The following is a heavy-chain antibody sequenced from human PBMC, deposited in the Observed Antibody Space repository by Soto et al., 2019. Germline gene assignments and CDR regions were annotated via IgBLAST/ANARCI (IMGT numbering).Heavy chain of an antibody. J-gene: IGHJ6*02. D-gene: IGHD5-18*01. CDR1: SDSMNSGGYY. CDR2: IYSNGDT. CDR3: ARGGSAYSYGSTKTYYYYYYGMDV. V-gene: IGHV4-31*03. Sequence: NPSETLSLTCSVSSDSMNSGGYYWSWIRQHPGKGLEWIGYIYSNGDTYYNPSLKSRVTISVDTFKNQLSLTLSSVTAADTAVYYCARGGSAYSYGSTKTYYYYYYGMDVWGQGTTVTVSS.